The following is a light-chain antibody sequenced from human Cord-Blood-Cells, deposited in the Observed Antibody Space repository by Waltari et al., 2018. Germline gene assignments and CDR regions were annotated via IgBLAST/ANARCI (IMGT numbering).Light chain of an antibody. CDR2: EVS. V-gene: IGLV2-23*02. CDR1: RLAVGTANL. J-gene: IGLJ1*01. CDR3: CSYAGSSTYV. Sequence: HSSPTHPAPVSGSPGHSLPLSPTGTRLAVGTANLVPWYQQHPGNAPKLMIYEVSKRPSGVSNRFSGSKSGNTASLTISGLQAEDEADYYCCSYAGSSTYVFGTGTKVTVL.